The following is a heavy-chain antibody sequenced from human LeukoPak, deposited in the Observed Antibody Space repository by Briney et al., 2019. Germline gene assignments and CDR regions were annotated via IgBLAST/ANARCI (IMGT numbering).Heavy chain of an antibody. CDR1: SGAISSYS. CDR2: IYHSGST. Sequence: SETLSLTCTVSSGAISSYSWSWIRKPPGQGLEWIGYIYHSGSTYYNPSLKSRVTISVDRSKNQFSLKLSSVTAADTAVYYCARGPLSDYGGTYYGMDVWGQGTTVTVSS. J-gene: IGHJ6*02. D-gene: IGHD4-23*01. V-gene: IGHV4-30-2*01. CDR3: ARGPLSDYGGTYYGMDV.